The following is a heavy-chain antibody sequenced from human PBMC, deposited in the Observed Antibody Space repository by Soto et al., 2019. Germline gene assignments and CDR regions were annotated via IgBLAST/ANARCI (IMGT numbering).Heavy chain of an antibody. J-gene: IGHJ6*03. Sequence: SETLSLTCTVSGGSISSSSYYWCWIRHPPGKGLEWIGSIYYSGSTYYNPSLKSRVTISVDTSKNQFSLKLSSVTAADTAVYYCASLPGYYYYYMAVWGKGTTVTVPS. CDR2: IYYSGST. CDR3: ASLPGYYYYYMAV. V-gene: IGHV4-39*01. CDR1: GGSISSSSYY.